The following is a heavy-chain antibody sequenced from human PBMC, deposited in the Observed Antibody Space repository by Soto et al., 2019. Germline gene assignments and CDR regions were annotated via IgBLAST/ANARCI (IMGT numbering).Heavy chain of an antibody. Sequence: QLQLQESGPGLVKPSETLSLTCTVSGGSITTDTFYWGWIRQPPGKTLEWMGTVYFSGTKYYNPSLKSRLTMAVDTSKRRCSLTLSSVTAADTAVYYGARRIPREDTVTTFDSWGQGTLVTVSS. CDR1: GGSITTDTFY. J-gene: IGHJ4*02. D-gene: IGHD4-17*01. CDR2: VYFSGTK. V-gene: IGHV4-39*01. CDR3: ARRIPREDTVTTFDS.